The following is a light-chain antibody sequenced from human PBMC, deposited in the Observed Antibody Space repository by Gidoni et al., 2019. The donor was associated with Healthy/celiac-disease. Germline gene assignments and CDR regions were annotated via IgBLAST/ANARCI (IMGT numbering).Light chain of an antibody. CDR1: QSISSY. CDR2: AAS. CDR3: QQSYSTPPLT. Sequence: DSQMNQSPYSLSASVGDRVTITCRASQSISSYLNWYQQKPGKAPKLLIYAASSLQSGVPSRFSGSGSGTDFTLSISSLQPEDFATYYCQQSYSTPPLTFGGWTKVEIK. V-gene: IGKV1-39*01. J-gene: IGKJ4*01.